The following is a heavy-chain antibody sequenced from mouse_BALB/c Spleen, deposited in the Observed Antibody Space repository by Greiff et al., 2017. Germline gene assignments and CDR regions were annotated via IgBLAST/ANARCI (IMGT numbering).Heavy chain of an antibody. CDR1: GFNIKDYY. J-gene: IGHJ4*01. Sequence: EVQLQQSGAELVRSGASVKLSCTASGFNIKDYYMHWVKQRPEQGLEWIGWIDPENGDTEYAPKFQGKATMTADTSSNTAYLQLSSLTSEDTAVYYCNAGTVVAGMDYWGQGTSVTVSS. CDR3: NAGTVVAGMDY. V-gene: IGHV14-4*02. CDR2: IDPENGDT. D-gene: IGHD1-1*01.